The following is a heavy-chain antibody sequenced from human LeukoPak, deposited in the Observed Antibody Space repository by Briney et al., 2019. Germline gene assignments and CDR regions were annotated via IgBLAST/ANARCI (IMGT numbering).Heavy chain of an antibody. CDR1: GFTVNNNY. CDR3: AKPRYSSGWYFDY. Sequence: GGSLRLSCAASGFTVNNNYMNWVRQAPGKGLEWVSVIYSDDTTKYADSVKGRFTISRDNSKNTLYLQMNSLRAEDTAVYYCAKPRYSSGWYFDYWGQGTLVTVSS. D-gene: IGHD6-19*01. CDR2: IYSDDTT. J-gene: IGHJ4*02. V-gene: IGHV3-66*04.